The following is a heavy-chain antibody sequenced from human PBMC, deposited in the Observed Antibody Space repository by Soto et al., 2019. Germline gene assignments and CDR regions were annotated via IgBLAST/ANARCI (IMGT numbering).Heavy chain of an antibody. D-gene: IGHD1-1*01. V-gene: IGHV3-74*01. J-gene: IGHJ4*02. CDR1: GFTFSSYL. CDR2: INSDGSST. CDR3: IRGERGWKTY. Sequence: GGSLILSCAASGFTFSSYLMHWVRQAPGKGLVWVSRINSDGSSTTYADSVKGRFTISRDNAKNTLYLQMNSLRAEDTAVYYCIRGERGWKTYWGQGTLVTVSS.